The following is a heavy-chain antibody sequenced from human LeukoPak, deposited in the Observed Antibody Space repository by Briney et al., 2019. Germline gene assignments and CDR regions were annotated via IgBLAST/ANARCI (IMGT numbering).Heavy chain of an antibody. CDR1: GFTFSRYA. CDR2: INTDSSDI. J-gene: IGHJ4*02. V-gene: IGHV3-48*04. D-gene: IGHD2-21*01. CDR3: ARDTFHPGLIDS. Sequence: HPGGSLRLSCAASGFTFSRYAMNWVRQAPGKGLEWVSYINTDSSDIHYADSVKGRLTISRDNARNTLYLQLSSLRAEDSAVYYCARDTFHPGLIDSWGQGTLVTVSS.